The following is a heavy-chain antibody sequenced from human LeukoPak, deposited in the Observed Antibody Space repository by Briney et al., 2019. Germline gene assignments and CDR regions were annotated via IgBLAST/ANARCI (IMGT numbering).Heavy chain of an antibody. CDR2: INPNSGGT. CDR3: ASSPYYDFWSGTLYYFDY. J-gene: IGHJ4*02. D-gene: IGHD3-3*01. Sequence: GASVKVSCKASGYTFTGYYMHWVRQAPGQGLEWMGWINPNSGGTNYAQKFQGRVTMTRDTSISTAYMELSRLRSDDTAVYYCASSPYYDFWSGTLYYFDYWGQGTLVTVSS. V-gene: IGHV1-2*02. CDR1: GYTFTGYY.